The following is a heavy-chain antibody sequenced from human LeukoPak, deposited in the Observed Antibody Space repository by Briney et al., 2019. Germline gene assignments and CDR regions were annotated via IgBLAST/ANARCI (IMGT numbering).Heavy chain of an antibody. CDR3: ARGPRVRYSGSYYGEWFDP. CDR2: INHSGST. V-gene: IGHV4-34*01. CDR1: GGSFSGYY. Sequence: SETLSFTCAVYGGSFSGYYWSWIRQPPGKGLEWIGEINHSGSTNYNPSLKSRVTISVDTSKNQFSLKLSSVTAADTAVYYCARGPRVRYSGSYYGEWFDPWGQGTLVTVSS. D-gene: IGHD1-26*01. J-gene: IGHJ5*02.